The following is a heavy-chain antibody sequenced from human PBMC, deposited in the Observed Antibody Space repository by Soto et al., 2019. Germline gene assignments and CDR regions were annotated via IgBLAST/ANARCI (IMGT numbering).Heavy chain of an antibody. CDR3: EKYHLPNLVLVPDLFAI. J-gene: IGHJ3*02. CDR1: GFTFSSYA. Sequence: PGGSLRLSCAASGFTFSSYAMSWVRQAPGKGLEWVSVISGSGGSTYYADSVKGRFTISRDNSKNTLYVQMNSLRAEDTAVYYCEKYHLPNLVLVPDLFAIWGKGTLDPVSS. CDR2: ISGSGGST. D-gene: IGHD3-3*01. V-gene: IGHV3-23*01.